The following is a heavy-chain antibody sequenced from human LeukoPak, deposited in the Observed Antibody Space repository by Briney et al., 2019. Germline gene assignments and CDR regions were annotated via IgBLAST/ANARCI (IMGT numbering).Heavy chain of an antibody. CDR1: GGSIRGDSCY. Sequence: SETLSLTYSVSGGSIRGDSCYWGWIRQPPGKGLEWIGSVHYSWSSAYNPSLKSRVSMSVDTSKNQISLQLSSVTAADTAVYYCARLESSVGIEAENYLGQGTLVTVSS. CDR3: ARLESSVGIEAENY. V-gene: IGHV4-39*01. D-gene: IGHD6-13*01. CDR2: VHYSWSS. J-gene: IGHJ4*02.